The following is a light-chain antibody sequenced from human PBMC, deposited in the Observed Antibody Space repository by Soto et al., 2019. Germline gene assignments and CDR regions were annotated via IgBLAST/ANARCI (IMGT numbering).Light chain of an antibody. CDR1: SSDVGGYNY. Sequence: QSVLTQARSVSGCPGQSVTISCTGTSSDVGGYNYVSWYQQHPGKAPKLMIYDVTKRPSGVPDRFSGSKSGNTASLTISGLQAEDEADYYCCSYAGSYTFDVFGTGTKVTVL. J-gene: IGLJ1*01. V-gene: IGLV2-11*01. CDR2: DVT. CDR3: CSYAGSYTFDV.